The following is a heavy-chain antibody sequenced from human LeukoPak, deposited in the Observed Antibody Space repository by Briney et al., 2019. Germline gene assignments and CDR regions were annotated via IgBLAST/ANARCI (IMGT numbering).Heavy chain of an antibody. CDR1: GGSISSGDYY. D-gene: IGHD3-10*01. CDR3: ARARLGEDSGVDAFDI. CDR2: IYYSGST. Sequence: SETLSLTCTVSGGSISSGDYYWSWIRQPPGKGLEWIGYIYYSGSTYYNPSLKSRVTISVDTSKNQFSLKLSSVTAADTAVYYCARARLGEDSGVDAFDIWGQGTMVTVSS. J-gene: IGHJ3*02. V-gene: IGHV4-30-4*01.